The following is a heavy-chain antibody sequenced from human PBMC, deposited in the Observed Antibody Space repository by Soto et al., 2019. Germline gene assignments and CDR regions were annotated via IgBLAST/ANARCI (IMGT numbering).Heavy chain of an antibody. D-gene: IGHD3-22*01. CDR1: GGSISSYY. J-gene: IGHJ5*02. CDR3: ARENYYDSSGYYDVVWSTNNWFDP. Sequence: SETLSLTFTVSGGSISSYYWSWFREPAGKGLEWIGRIYTSGSTNYNPTLKSRVTMSVDTSKNQFSLKLSSVTAADTAVYYCARENYYDSSGYYDVVWSTNNWFDPWGQGTLVTVSS. CDR2: IYTSGST. V-gene: IGHV4-4*07.